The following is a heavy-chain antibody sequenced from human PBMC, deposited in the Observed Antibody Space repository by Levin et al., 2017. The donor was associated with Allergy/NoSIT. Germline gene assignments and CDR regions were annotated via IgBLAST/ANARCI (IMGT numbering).Heavy chain of an antibody. D-gene: IGHD1-26*01. Sequence: GESLKISCAASGFTFSSYAMHWVRQAPGKGLEWVAVISYDGSNKYYADSVKGRFTISRDNSKNTLYLQMNSLRAEDTAVYYCARGVRWELLYFDYWGQGTLVTVSS. CDR2: ISYDGSNK. CDR1: GFTFSSYA. J-gene: IGHJ4*02. CDR3: ARGVRWELLYFDY. V-gene: IGHV3-30*04.